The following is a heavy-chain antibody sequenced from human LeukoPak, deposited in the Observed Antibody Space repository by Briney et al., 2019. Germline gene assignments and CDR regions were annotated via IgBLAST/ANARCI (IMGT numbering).Heavy chain of an antibody. CDR3: AKDRGVGGGDDYFDY. V-gene: IGHV3-30*18. CDR1: GFTFSSYG. Sequence: PGGSLRLSCAASGFTFSSYGMHWVRQAPGKGLEWVAVISYDGSNKYYADSVKGRFTISRDNSKNTLYLQMNSLRAEDTAVYYCAKDRGVGGGDDYFDYWGQGTLVTVSS. D-gene: IGHD3-10*01. J-gene: IGHJ4*02. CDR2: ISYDGSNK.